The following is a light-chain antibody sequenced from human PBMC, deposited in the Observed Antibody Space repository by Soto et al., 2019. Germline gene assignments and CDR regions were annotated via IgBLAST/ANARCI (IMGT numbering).Light chain of an antibody. V-gene: IGKV3-20*01. CDR2: GAS. CDR1: QSVSSN. Sequence: LSGRASQSVSSNLAWYQQKPGQAPRLLIYGASSRATGIPDRFSGSGSGTDFTLTISRLEPEDFAVYYCQQYGSSLLTFGGGTKVDIK. CDR3: QQYGSSLLT. J-gene: IGKJ4*01.